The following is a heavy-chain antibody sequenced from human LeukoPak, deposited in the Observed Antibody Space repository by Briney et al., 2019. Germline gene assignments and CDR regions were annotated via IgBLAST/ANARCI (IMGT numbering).Heavy chain of an antibody. D-gene: IGHD4-11*01. V-gene: IGHV3-21*01. CDR3: ARDRSYSNSMDV. CDR2: ISSSSSYI. J-gene: IGHJ6*02. CDR1: GFTFSSYS. Sequence: GGSLRLSCAASGFTFSSYSMNWVRQAPGKGLEWVSSISSSSSYIYYADSVKGRFTIPRDNAKNSLYLQMNSLRAEDTAVYYCARDRSYSNSMDVWGQGTTATVSS.